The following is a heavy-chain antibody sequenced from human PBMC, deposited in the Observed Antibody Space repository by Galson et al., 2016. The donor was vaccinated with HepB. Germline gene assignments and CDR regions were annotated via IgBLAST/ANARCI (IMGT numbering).Heavy chain of an antibody. V-gene: IGHV4-31*03. Sequence: TLSLTCSVSSGSISTGGYYWSWLRQHPGKGLEWIGHIYYSGTTSYNSLLKSRLSISIDKSKNQFSMNLTSVNVADTAVYYCARRVSGYFNSWGQGTLVTVSS. J-gene: IGHJ5*02. CDR2: IYYSGTT. CDR1: SGSISTGGYY. CDR3: ARRVSGYFNS. D-gene: IGHD3-22*01.